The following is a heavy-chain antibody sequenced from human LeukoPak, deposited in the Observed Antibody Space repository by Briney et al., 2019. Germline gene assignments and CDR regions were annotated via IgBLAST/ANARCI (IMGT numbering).Heavy chain of an antibody. CDR3: AKSPSRGKVSADVRYFDY. D-gene: IGHD6-13*01. V-gene: IGHV3-23*01. CDR1: GFTFSDYV. J-gene: IGHJ4*02. CDR2: ISDNGVNT. Sequence: PGGSLRLSCVASGFTFSDYVMTWGRQAPGKGLEWVSAISDNGVNTYSADSVKGRFTISRDNAKNTLSLQMKSLRAEDTAMYYCAKSPSRGKVSADVRYFDYWGQETVVTVSS.